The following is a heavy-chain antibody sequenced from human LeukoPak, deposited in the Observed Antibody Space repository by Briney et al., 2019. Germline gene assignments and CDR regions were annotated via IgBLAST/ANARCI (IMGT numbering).Heavy chain of an antibody. CDR2: ISAYNGNT. V-gene: IGHV1-18*01. D-gene: IGHD3-22*01. Sequence: GASVKVSCKAPGYTFTSYGISWVRQAPGQGLEWMGWISAYNGNTNYAQKLQGRVTMTTDTSTSTAYMELRSLRSDDTAVYYCAREFAYYYDSSGYYYEDYWGQGTLVTVSS. CDR1: GYTFTSYG. J-gene: IGHJ4*02. CDR3: AREFAYYYDSSGYYYEDY.